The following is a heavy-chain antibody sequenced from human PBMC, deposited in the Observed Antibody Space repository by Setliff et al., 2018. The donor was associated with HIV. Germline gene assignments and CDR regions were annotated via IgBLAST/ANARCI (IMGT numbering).Heavy chain of an antibody. V-gene: IGHV3-23*01. CDR2: ISGSAGTT. CDR1: GFTFSSYG. D-gene: IGHD6-19*01. CDR3: AGESSIAVAEYFQH. J-gene: IGHJ1*01. Sequence: GGSLRLSCAASGFTFSSYGMHWVRQAPGKGLEWVSGISGSAGTTYYADSVKGRFTISRDNSKNTLYLQMNSLRAEDTAVYYCAGESSIAVAEYFQHWGQGTLVTVSS.